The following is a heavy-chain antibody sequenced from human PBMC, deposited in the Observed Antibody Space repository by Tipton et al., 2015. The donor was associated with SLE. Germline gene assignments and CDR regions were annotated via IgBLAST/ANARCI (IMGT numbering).Heavy chain of an antibody. D-gene: IGHD1-7*01. V-gene: IGHV3-30*02. Sequence: SLRLSCAASGFTFSSYGMHWVRQAPGKGLEWVAFIRYDGSNKYYADSVKGRFTISRDNSKNTLYLQMNSLRAEDTSVYYCARLKGRLELPGYHYYLDVWGKGTTVTVSS. CDR2: IRYDGSNK. CDR1: GFTFSSYG. J-gene: IGHJ6*03. CDR3: ARLKGRLELPGYHYYLDV.